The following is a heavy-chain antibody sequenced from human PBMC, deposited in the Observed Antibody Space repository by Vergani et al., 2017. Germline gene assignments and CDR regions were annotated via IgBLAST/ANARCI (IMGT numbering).Heavy chain of an antibody. J-gene: IGHJ4*02. CDR1: GGSFSGYY. CDR2: INHSGST. V-gene: IGHV4-34*01. CDR3: ARVGIAAAGLDY. D-gene: IGHD6-13*01. Sequence: QVQLQQWGAGLLKPSETLSLTCAVYGGSFSGYYWSWIRQPPGKGLEWIGEINHSGSTNYNPSLKSRVTISVDTSKNQFSLKLSSVTAADTAVYYCARVGIAAAGLDYWGQGTLVTVSS.